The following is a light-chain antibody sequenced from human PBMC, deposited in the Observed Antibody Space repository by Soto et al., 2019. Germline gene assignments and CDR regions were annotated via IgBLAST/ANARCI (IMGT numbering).Light chain of an antibody. CDR3: SSYAGSNNYV. J-gene: IGLJ1*01. CDR2: EVF. Sequence: QSVLTQPPSASGSPGQSVTISCTGTSSDVGNYNYVSWYQQHPGKAPKLMIYEVFKRPSGVPDRFSGSKSGNTASLTVSGLQAEDEADYYCSSYAGSNNYVFGTGTNVTVL. CDR1: SSDVGNYNY. V-gene: IGLV2-8*01.